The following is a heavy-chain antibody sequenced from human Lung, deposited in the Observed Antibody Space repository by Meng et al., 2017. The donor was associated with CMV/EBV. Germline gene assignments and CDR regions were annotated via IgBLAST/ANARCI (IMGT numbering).Heavy chain of an antibody. D-gene: IGHD2-2*01. CDR2: INPNSGGT. CDR3: ARGVGYCSSTSCHVWFDP. J-gene: IGHJ5*01. V-gene: IGHV1-2*02. CDR1: GYTFTGYY. Sequence: ASXXVSCKASGYTFTGYYMHWVRQAPGQGLEWMGWINPNSGGTNYAQKFQGRVTMTRDTSISTAYMELSRLRSDDTAVYYCARGVGYCSSTSCHVWFDPWGQGTLVTVSS.